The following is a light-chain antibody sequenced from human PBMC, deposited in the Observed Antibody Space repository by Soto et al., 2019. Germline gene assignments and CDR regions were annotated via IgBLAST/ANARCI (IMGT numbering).Light chain of an antibody. CDR3: YSYPRSSTVL. Sequence: QSALTQPASVSGSPGQSITISCTGISSDIGGYNYVSWYQQHPGKAPILMIYDFSNRRSGVSNRFSGSKSGNTASLTISGLQAEDEADYFCYSYPRSSTVLFGGGTKVTVL. J-gene: IGLJ2*01. CDR2: DFS. V-gene: IGLV2-14*01. CDR1: SSDIGGYNY.